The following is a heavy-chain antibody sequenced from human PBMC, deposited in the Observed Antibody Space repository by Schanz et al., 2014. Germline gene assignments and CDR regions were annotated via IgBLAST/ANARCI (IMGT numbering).Heavy chain of an antibody. CDR2: ISGRGIDT. CDR3: ARGARQYSGSYSASDY. D-gene: IGHD1-26*01. Sequence: EVQLVESGGGFVQPGGSLRLSCSASGFNFNIYAMNWVRQAPGKGLEWVSTISGRGIDTYYADSVKGRFTISRDNAKNSLFLLMSSLRAEDSAVYYCARGARQYSGSYSASDYWGQGTLVTVSS. J-gene: IGHJ4*02. CDR1: GFNFNIYA. V-gene: IGHV3-23*04.